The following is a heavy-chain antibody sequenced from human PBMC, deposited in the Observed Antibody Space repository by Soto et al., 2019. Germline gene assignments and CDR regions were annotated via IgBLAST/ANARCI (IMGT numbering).Heavy chain of an antibody. V-gene: IGHV1-69*13. CDR2: IIPIFGTA. CDR3: ARGNTDYNWFDP. D-gene: IGHD4-4*01. J-gene: IGHJ5*02. Sequence: ASVKVCCKACGGGFSSYAISWVRQAPGQGLEWMGGIIPIFGTANYAQKFQGRVTITADESTSTAYMELSSLRSEDTAVYYCARGNTDYNWFDPWGQGTLVTVSS. CDR1: GGGFSSYA.